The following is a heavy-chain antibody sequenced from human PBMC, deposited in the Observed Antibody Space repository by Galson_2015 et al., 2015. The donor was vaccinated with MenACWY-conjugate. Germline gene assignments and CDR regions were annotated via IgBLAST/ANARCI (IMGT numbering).Heavy chain of an antibody. J-gene: IGHJ6*03. CDR3: ARAISLRGSGNFPPDHMDV. CDR1: GFTVSSNY. Sequence: SLRLCCAATGFTVSSNYMSWVRQAPGKGLECVSVIYSGGSTYYTDSVKGRFTISGDNSKNTVHLQMNSLRVEDTAVYYCARAISLRGSGNFPPDHMDVWGKGTTVTVSS. CDR2: IYSGGST. D-gene: IGHD3-10*01. V-gene: IGHV3-53*01.